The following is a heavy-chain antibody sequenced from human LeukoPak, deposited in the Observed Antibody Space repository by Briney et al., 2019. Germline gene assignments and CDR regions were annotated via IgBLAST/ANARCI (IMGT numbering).Heavy chain of an antibody. Sequence: GGSLRLSCAASGFTFSSYAMSWVRQAPGKGLEWVSSISGSGGSTYYADSVKGRFTISRDNSKNTLYLQMNSLRAEDTAVYYCAKDWGYYYDSSGLDYWGQGTLVTVSS. CDR3: AKDWGYYYDSSGLDY. CDR1: GFTFSSYA. V-gene: IGHV3-23*01. D-gene: IGHD3-22*01. J-gene: IGHJ4*02. CDR2: ISGSGGST.